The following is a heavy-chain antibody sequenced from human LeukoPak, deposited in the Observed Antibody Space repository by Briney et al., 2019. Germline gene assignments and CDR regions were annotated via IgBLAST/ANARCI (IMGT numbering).Heavy chain of an antibody. Sequence: PGGSLRLSCAASGFTFSSYSMNWVRQAPGKGLEWVSSISSSSSYIYYADSVKGRFTISRDNAKNSLYLQMNSLRAEDTAVYYCARDWENWGTSRFMDVWGQGTTVTVSS. CDR1: GFTFSSYS. D-gene: IGHD7-27*01. J-gene: IGHJ6*02. CDR2: ISSSSSYI. CDR3: ARDWENWGTSRFMDV. V-gene: IGHV3-21*01.